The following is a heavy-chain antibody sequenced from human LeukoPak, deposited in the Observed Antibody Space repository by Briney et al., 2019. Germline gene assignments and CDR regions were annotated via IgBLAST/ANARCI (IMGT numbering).Heavy chain of an antibody. Sequence: GASVKVSCKASGYTFTSYYMHWVRQAPGQGLEWMGIINPSGGSTSYAQKFQGGVTMTRDMSTSTVYMELSSLRSEDAAVYYCARSSSWTWSFDYWGQGTLVTVSS. V-gene: IGHV1-46*01. J-gene: IGHJ4*02. CDR2: INPSGGST. CDR1: GYTFTSYY. CDR3: ARSSSWTWSFDY. D-gene: IGHD6-13*01.